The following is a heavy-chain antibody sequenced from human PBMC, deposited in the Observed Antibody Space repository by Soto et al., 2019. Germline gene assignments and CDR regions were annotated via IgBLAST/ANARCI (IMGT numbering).Heavy chain of an antibody. J-gene: IGHJ4*02. Sequence: EVQVVESGGGSVQPGGSLRLSCAASGFPFSNYWMHWVRQGPGKGLVWVSRINSEGRRTTYADSVKGRFTISRDNAKNTLYLQMNSLRAEDTAVYYCARMFYQGGSVDRHFDYWGQGTLVTVAS. D-gene: IGHD1-26*01. V-gene: IGHV3-74*01. CDR1: GFPFSNYW. CDR2: INSEGRRT. CDR3: ARMFYQGGSVDRHFDY.